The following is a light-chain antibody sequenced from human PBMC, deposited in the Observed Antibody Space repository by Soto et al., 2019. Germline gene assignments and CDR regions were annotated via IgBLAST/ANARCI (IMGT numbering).Light chain of an antibody. CDR1: QSVSSSS. CDR3: QHYGSTRQT. Sequence: EIVLTQSPGTLSLSPGERATLSCRASQSVSSSSLAWYQQKPGQAPRLLIYNTSSRPTGFPDRFSGSGSETDFSLIISRREPADLALSYCQHYGSTRQTFGQGTKVEIK. J-gene: IGKJ1*01. CDR2: NTS. V-gene: IGKV3-20*01.